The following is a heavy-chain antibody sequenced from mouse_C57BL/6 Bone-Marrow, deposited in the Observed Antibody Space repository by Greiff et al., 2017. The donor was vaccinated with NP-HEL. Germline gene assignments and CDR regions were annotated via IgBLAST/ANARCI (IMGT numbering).Heavy chain of an antibody. CDR2: ISSGSSTI. V-gene: IGHV5-17*01. CDR1: GFTFSDYG. Sequence: EVMLVEPGGGLVKPGGSLKLSCAASGFTFSDYGMHWVRQAPEKGLEWVAYISSGSSTIYYADTVKGRFTISRDNAKNTLFLQMTSLRSEDTAMYYCARAVTPYYFDYWGQGTTLTVSS. D-gene: IGHD2-13*01. J-gene: IGHJ2*01. CDR3: ARAVTPYYFDY.